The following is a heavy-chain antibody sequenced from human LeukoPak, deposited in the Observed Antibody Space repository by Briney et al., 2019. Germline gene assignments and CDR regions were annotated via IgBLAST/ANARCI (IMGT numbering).Heavy chain of an antibody. CDR1: GFTFSNYE. Sequence: PGGSLRLSCSASGFTFSNYEMNWVRQVPGKGLEWVSYISSTGSTAYYADSVQGRFTISRDNAKNSLYLQMNSLRAEDTAVYYCARDFQGHFDYWGQGTLVTVSS. V-gene: IGHV3-48*03. J-gene: IGHJ4*02. CDR3: ARDFQGHFDY. D-gene: IGHD2/OR15-2a*01. CDR2: ISSTGSTA.